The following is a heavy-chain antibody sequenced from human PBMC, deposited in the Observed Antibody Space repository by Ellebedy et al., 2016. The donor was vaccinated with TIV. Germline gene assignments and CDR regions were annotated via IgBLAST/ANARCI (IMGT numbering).Heavy chain of an antibody. Sequence: PGGSLRLSCATSGFTFSNYWMYWVRQGPGKGLVWVSRISPDGTYVNDADSVKGRFTISRDSSKNTLYLQMNSLRAEDTAVYYCARDADGNGGKLDYWGQGALVTVSS. CDR3: ARDADGNGGKLDY. CDR1: GFTFSNYW. V-gene: IGHV3-74*01. J-gene: IGHJ4*02. D-gene: IGHD4-23*01. CDR2: ISPDGTYV.